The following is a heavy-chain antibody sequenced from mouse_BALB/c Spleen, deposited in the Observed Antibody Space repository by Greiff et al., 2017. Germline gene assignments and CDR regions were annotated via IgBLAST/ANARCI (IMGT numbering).Heavy chain of an antibody. Sequence: EVKLQESGPGLVKPSQSLSLTCSVTGYSITSGYYWNWIRQFPGNKLEWMGYISYDGSNNYNPSLKNRISITRDTSKNQFFLKLNSVTTEDTATYYCAREDYGSSYGYWGQGTTLTVSS. CDR3: AREDYGSSYGY. D-gene: IGHD1-1*01. CDR2: ISYDGSN. J-gene: IGHJ2*01. CDR1: GYSITSGYY. V-gene: IGHV3-6*02.